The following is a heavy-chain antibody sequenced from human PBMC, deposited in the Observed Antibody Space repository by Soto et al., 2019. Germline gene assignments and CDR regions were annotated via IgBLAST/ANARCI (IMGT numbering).Heavy chain of an antibody. Sequence: GESLKISCKGSGYSFTSYWIGWVRQMPGKGLEWMGIIYPGDSDTRYSPSFQGQVTISADKSISTAYLQWSSLKASDTAMYYCARGGVDYYDSSGSFDYWGQGTLVTVPS. CDR1: GYSFTSYW. J-gene: IGHJ4*02. CDR3: ARGGVDYYDSSGSFDY. D-gene: IGHD3-22*01. CDR2: IYPGDSDT. V-gene: IGHV5-51*01.